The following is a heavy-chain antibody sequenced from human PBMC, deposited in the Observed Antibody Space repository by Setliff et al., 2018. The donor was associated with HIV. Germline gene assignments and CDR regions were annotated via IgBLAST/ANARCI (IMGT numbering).Heavy chain of an antibody. Sequence: ASVKVSCKASGYTFTTYGFNWVRQAPGQGLEWMGWISASSDNTNYAQKFQGRVTLTTDTSTNTVYMELKSLRSDDTAVYFCARGQLDRHLRSDVHFDIWGQGTMVTVSS. J-gene: IGHJ3*02. CDR1: GYTFTTYG. CDR2: ISASSDNT. D-gene: IGHD1-1*01. CDR3: ARGQLDRHLRSDVHFDI. V-gene: IGHV1-18*01.